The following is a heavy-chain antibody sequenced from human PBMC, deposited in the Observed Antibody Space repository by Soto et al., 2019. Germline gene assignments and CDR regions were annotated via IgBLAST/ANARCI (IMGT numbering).Heavy chain of an antibody. V-gene: IGHV2-5*02. CDR3: AHSVVVPAAMGFWFDP. Sequence: GSGPTLVNPTQTLTLTCTFSGFSLSTSGVGVGWIRQPPGKALEWLALIYWDDDKRYSPSLKSRLTITKDTSKNQVVLTMTNMDPVDTVTYYCAHSVVVPAAMGFWFDPWGQGTLVTVSS. CDR1: GFSLSTSGVG. J-gene: IGHJ5*02. CDR2: IYWDDDK. D-gene: IGHD2-2*01.